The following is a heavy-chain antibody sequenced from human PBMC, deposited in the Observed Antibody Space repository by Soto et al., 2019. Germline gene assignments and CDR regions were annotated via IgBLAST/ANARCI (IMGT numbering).Heavy chain of an antibody. Sequence: GSLRLPCAGSGFTFGDSYMILIRQAPGKGLEWXSYXXPXXXXXAXXXSVKGRFTISRDNAKRSLYLQMMSLTAEDTAIYYCVRGGGGGLFDPWGQGTMVTVSS. V-gene: IGHV3-11*06. CDR1: GFTFGDSY. D-gene: IGHD2-15*01. CDR3: VRGGGGGLFDP. J-gene: IGHJ5*02. CDR2: XXPXXXXX.